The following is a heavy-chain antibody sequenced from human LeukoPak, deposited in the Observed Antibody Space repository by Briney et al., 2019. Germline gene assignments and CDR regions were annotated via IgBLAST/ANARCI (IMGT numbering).Heavy chain of an antibody. D-gene: IGHD6-13*01. J-gene: IGHJ4*02. Sequence: GGSLRLSCAASGFTVSSNYMSWVRQAPGKGLEWVLVIYSGGSTYYADSVKGRFTISRDNSKNTLYLQMNSLRAEDTAVYYCARVGLIAAAADYWGQGTLVTVSS. CDR3: ARVGLIAAAADY. CDR1: GFTVSSNY. CDR2: IYSGGST. V-gene: IGHV3-66*01.